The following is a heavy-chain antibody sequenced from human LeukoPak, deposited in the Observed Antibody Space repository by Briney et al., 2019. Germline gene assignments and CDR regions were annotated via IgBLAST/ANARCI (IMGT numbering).Heavy chain of an antibody. J-gene: IGHJ4*02. CDR3: ARDNWTDY. V-gene: IGHV3-74*01. CDR1: GFTFSSYW. CDR2: INSDGSST. Sequence: PGGSLRLSCAASGFTFSSYWMHWVRQAPGKGLVRISRINSDGSSTNYADSVKGRFTISRDNAKNTLYLQMNSLRAEDTAVYYCARDNWTDYWGQGTLVTVSS. D-gene: IGHD3/OR15-3a*01.